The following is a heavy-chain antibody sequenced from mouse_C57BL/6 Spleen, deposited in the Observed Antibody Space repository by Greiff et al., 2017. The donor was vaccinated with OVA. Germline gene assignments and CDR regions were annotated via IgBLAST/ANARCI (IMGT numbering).Heavy chain of an antibody. V-gene: IGHV1-52*01. CDR1: GYTFTSYW. D-gene: IGHD2-4*01. CDR3: ARYGNDYDGFDY. CDR2: IDPSDSET. J-gene: IGHJ2*01. Sequence: QVQLQQPGAELVRPGSSVKLSCKASGYTFTSYWMHWVKQRPIQGLEWIGNIDPSDSETHYNQKFKDKATLTVDKSSSTAYMQLSSLTSEDSAVYYCARYGNDYDGFDYWGKGTTLTVSS.